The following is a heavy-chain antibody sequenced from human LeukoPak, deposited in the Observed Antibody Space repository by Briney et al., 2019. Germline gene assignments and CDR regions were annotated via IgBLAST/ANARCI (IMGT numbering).Heavy chain of an antibody. J-gene: IGHJ4*02. V-gene: IGHV4-34*01. D-gene: IGHD3-22*01. CDR2: INHSGST. Sequence: PSETLSLTCAVYGGSFSGYYWSWIRPPPRKGLEWIGEINHSGSTNYNPSLKSRVTISVDTSKNQFSLKLSSVTAADTAVYYCASNYYDSSGFDYWGQGTLVTVSS. CDR1: GGSFSGYY. CDR3: ASNYYDSSGFDY.